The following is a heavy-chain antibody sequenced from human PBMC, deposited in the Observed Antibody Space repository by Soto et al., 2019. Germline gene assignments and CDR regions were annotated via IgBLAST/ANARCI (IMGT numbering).Heavy chain of an antibody. CDR2: MNPNSGNT. V-gene: IGHV1-8*01. CDR1: RYTFTSYD. D-gene: IGHD2-2*01. J-gene: IGHJ4*02. CDR3: ARGSGLVPAANIDY. Sequence: QVQLVQYGAEVKKPGASVKVSCKASRYTFTSYDINWVRQASGQGVEWMGWMNPNSGNTGYAQKFQGRVTMTRNTSISTAYMELSSLRSEDTAVYYCARGSGLVPAANIDYWGQGTLVTVSS.